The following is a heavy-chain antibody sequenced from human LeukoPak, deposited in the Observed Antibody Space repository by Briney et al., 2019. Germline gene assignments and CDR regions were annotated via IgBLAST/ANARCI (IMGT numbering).Heavy chain of an antibody. J-gene: IGHJ4*02. CDR2: IYHSGST. V-gene: IGHV4-30-2*01. D-gene: IGHD6-19*01. CDR1: GGSISSGGYS. Sequence: SQTLSLTCAVSGGSISSGGYSWSWIRQPPGKGLEWIGYIYHSGSTYYNPSLKSRVTISLDTSKKQFSPELRSVTAADTAVYYCAGRSIGWGPFDNWGQGSLVTVSS. CDR3: AGRSIGWGPFDN.